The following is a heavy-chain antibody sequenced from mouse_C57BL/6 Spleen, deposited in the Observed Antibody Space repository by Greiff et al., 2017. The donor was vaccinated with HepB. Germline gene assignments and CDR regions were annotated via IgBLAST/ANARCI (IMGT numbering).Heavy chain of an antibody. D-gene: IGHD2-3*01. CDR1: GYSFTGYY. CDR3: ARSSYDGYYVNFDY. J-gene: IGHJ2*01. V-gene: IGHV1-42*01. CDR2: INPSTGGT. Sequence: VQLQQSGPELVKPGASVKISCKASGYSFTGYYMNWVKQSPEKSLEWIGEINPSTGGTTYNQKFKAKATLTVDKSSSTAYMQLKSLTSEDSAVYYCARSSYDGYYVNFDYWGQGTTLTVSS.